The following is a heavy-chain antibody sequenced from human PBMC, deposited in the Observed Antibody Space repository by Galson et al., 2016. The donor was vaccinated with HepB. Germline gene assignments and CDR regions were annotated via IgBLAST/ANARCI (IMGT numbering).Heavy chain of an antibody. Sequence: SLRLSCAASGFTFSSYWMTWVRQTPGQGLEWVANIRRDATQKNYVDSVKGRFTISRDNAKNSLFLQMNSRRAEDTAVYYCARDLTPSFDSGTYYDAFDIWGQGTMVTVSS. CDR1: GFTFSSYW. J-gene: IGHJ3*02. CDR2: IRRDATQK. CDR3: ARDLTPSFDSGTYYDAFDI. V-gene: IGHV3-7*01. D-gene: IGHD5-12*01.